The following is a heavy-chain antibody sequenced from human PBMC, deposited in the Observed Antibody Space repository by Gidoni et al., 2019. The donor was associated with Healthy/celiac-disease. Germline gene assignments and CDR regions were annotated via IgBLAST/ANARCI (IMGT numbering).Heavy chain of an antibody. V-gene: IGHV4-59*01. D-gene: IGHD6-19*01. CDR2: IYYSGSP. Sequence: QVQLQESGPGLVTPSETLSLTCTVSGGSISSYYWSWIRQPPGKGLEWIGYIYYSGSPNYNPSLKSRVTISVDTSKNQFSLKLSSVTAADTAVYYCARGGGYSSGWDYWGQGTLVTVSS. CDR1: GGSISSYY. J-gene: IGHJ4*02. CDR3: ARGGGYSSGWDY.